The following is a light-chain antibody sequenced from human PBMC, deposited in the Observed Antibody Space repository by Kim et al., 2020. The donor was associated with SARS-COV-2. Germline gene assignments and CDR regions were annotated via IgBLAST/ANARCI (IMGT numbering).Light chain of an antibody. Sequence: GQRVTISCSGSSSNIGSTYIYWYQQHPGKAPKLLIYRNNQRPSGVPDRFSGAKSGTAGSLAISGLRSEDEADYYCAAWDDSLNGRVFGGGTQLTVL. CDR1: SSNIGSTY. J-gene: IGLJ3*02. CDR3: AAWDDSLNGRV. V-gene: IGLV1-47*01. CDR2: RNN.